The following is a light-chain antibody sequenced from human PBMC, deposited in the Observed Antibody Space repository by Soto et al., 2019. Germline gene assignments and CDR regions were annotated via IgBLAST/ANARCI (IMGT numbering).Light chain of an antibody. J-gene: IGKJ5*01. CDR1: QSVSSNY. Sequence: ELVLTQSPGTLSLSPGERATLSCRASQSVSSNYLAWYQQKPGQPPRLLIYGASSRATGIPDRFSGSGSGTDFTLTISRLEPEDFAVFYCQHYDSLPITFGQGTRLEIK. CDR3: QHYDSLPIT. V-gene: IGKV3-20*01. CDR2: GAS.